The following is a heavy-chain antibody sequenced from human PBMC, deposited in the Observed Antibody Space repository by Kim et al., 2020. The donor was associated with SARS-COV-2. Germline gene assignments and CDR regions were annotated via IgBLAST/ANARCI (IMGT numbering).Heavy chain of an antibody. Sequence: GGSLRLSCAASGCTFSSYAMSWVRQAPGKGLEWVSSVSGSGGSTYYAASVKGWFTSSRDNSKNTLYLQMNSLRAEDTGVYYCAKDTVGATISPAFDYWGQGTLVTVSS. V-gene: IGHV3-23*01. CDR1: GCTFSSYA. J-gene: IGHJ4*02. CDR2: VSGSGGST. D-gene: IGHD1-26*01. CDR3: AKDTVGATISPAFDY.